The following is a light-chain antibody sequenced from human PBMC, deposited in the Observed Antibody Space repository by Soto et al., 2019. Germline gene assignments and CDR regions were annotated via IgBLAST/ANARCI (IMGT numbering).Light chain of an antibody. Sequence: EIVMTQSPATLSVSPGERATLSCRASQSVSSNLAWYQQKPGQAPRLLIYGASTRANGIPARFSGSGSGTEFTPTISSLQSEDFSVYYCQQYHHLPMYTFGQGNKLEIK. CDR2: GAS. CDR3: QQYHHLPMYT. V-gene: IGKV3-15*01. J-gene: IGKJ2*01. CDR1: QSVSSN.